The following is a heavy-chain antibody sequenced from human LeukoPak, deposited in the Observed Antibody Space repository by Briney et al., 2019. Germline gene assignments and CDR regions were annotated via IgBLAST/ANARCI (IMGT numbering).Heavy chain of an antibody. J-gene: IGHJ4*02. CDR2: TYYRSKWYN. CDR3: ARESTGYGSDWYGANYFDY. CDR1: GDSVSSNSAA. D-gene: IGHD6-19*01. V-gene: IGHV6-1*01. Sequence: SQTLSLTCAISGDSVSSNSAAWNWIRQPPSRGLEWLGRTYYRSKWYNDYAVSVKSRITINPDTSKNQFSLQLNSVTPEDTAVYYCARESTGYGSDWYGANYFDYWGQGTLVTVSS.